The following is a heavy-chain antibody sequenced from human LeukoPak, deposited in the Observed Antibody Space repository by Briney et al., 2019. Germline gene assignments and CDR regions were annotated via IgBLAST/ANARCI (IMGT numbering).Heavy chain of an antibody. J-gene: IGHJ4*02. Sequence: ASETLSLTCTVSGGSISSGGYYWSWIRQHPGKGLEWIGYIYYSGSTYYNPSLKSRVTISVDTSKNQFSLKLSSVTAADTAVYYCARGYSSSSFRYWGQGTLVTVSS. D-gene: IGHD6-6*01. CDR2: IYYSGST. CDR3: ARGYSSSSFRY. V-gene: IGHV4-31*03. CDR1: GGSISSGGYY.